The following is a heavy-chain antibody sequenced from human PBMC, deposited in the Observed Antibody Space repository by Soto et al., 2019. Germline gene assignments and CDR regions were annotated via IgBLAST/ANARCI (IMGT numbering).Heavy chain of an antibody. V-gene: IGHV1-18*01. CDR1: GYTFTSYG. D-gene: IGHD2-2*01. J-gene: IGHJ5*02. CDR2: ISAYNGNT. Sequence: QVQLVQSGAEVKKPGASVKVSCKASGYTFTSYGISWVRQAPGQGLEWMGWISAYNGNTNYAQKLQGRVTMTTDTSTSTAYMELMSLRSDDTAVYYCARVGGDEVVVPAAMSWWFDPWGQGTLVTVSS. CDR3: ARVGGDEVVVPAAMSWWFDP.